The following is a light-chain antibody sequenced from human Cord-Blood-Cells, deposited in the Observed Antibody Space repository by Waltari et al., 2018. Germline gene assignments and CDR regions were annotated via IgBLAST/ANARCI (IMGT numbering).Light chain of an antibody. Sequence: SYVLTQSPSVSVAPGKTARITCGGNNIGSKSVHWYQQKPGQAPVLVIYYDSDRPSGIPERFSGSNSGNTATLTISRVEAGDEADYYCQVWDSSSDHPYVFGTGTKVTVL. CDR3: QVWDSSSDHPYV. CDR1: NIGSKS. J-gene: IGLJ1*01. V-gene: IGLV3-21*04. CDR2: YDS.